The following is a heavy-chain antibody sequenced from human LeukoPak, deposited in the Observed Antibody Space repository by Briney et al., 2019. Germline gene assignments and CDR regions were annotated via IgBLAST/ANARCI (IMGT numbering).Heavy chain of an antibody. J-gene: IGHJ4*02. CDR1: GFTFGDYA. Sequence: GGSLRLSCTASGFTFGDYAMSWVRQAPGKGLEWVGFIRSKAYGGTTEYAASVKGRFTISRDDSKSIAYLQMNSLKTEDTAVYYCTRVIEELLFFYCWGQGTLVTVSS. CDR2: IRSKAYGGTT. V-gene: IGHV3-49*04. CDR3: TRVIEELLFFYC. D-gene: IGHD1-26*01.